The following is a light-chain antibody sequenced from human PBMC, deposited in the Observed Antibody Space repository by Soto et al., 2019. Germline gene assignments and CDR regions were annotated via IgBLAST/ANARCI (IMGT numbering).Light chain of an antibody. CDR3: CSYVGTNTSYV. J-gene: IGLJ1*01. CDR2: DVS. CDR1: SSDVGGYNY. Sequence: QSALTQPRSVPGSPGQSVTISCTGTSSDVGGYNYVSWYQQHPGKAPKVMIYDVSKRPSGGPDRFSGSKSGNTASLTISGLQAEDEADYYCCSYVGTNTSYVFGTGTKVTVL. V-gene: IGLV2-11*01.